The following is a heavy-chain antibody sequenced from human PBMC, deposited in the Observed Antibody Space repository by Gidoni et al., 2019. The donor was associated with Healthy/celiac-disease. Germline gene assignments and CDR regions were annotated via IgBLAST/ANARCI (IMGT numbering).Heavy chain of an antibody. J-gene: IGHJ4*02. D-gene: IGHD1-26*01. CDR1: GFTFSRYS. CDR3: AREEGGGWELLGVPYYFDY. V-gene: IGHV3-48*02. Sequence: EVQLVESGGGLVQPGGSLRPSCAASGFTFSRYSMNWVRQAPGKGLEWVSYISSSSSTIYYADSVKGRFTISRDNAKNSLYLQMNSLRDEDTAVYYCAREEGGGWELLGVPYYFDYWGQGTLVTVSS. CDR2: ISSSSSTI.